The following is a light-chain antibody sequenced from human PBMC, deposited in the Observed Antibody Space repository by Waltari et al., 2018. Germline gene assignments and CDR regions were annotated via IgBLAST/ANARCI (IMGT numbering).Light chain of an antibody. J-gene: IGKJ4*01. CDR1: QGIGSH. V-gene: IGKV1-9*01. Sequence: DIRLTQSPSFLSASLGDQVTLTCRASQGIGSHLSWYQQDPGKAPKLLIYAASTLQGGVQSRFSGSGSGTEFARTISGLQTEDFATYFCLHLNSYPYTFGGGTKVDIK. CDR3: LHLNSYPYT. CDR2: AAS.